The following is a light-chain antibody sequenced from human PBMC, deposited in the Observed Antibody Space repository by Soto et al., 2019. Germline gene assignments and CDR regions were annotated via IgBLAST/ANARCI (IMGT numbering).Light chain of an antibody. J-gene: IGKJ1*01. CDR1: QEISGY. CDR3: QHLHWA. CDR2: GVS. V-gene: IGKV1-9*01. Sequence: IHLTQSPSSLSASVGDRVTITCRASQEISGYLAWYQQTPGKAPKLLIYGVSTLQDGVSSRFSGRGSGTDFSLTISSLQPEDFATHYCQHLHWACGPGT.